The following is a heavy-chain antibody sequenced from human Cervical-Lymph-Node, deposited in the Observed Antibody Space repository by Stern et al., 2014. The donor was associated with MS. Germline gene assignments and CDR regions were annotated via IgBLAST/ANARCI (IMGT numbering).Heavy chain of an antibody. D-gene: IGHD3-3*01. CDR3: ARESDFWSGYRRFDP. CDR1: GYTLSKHK. V-gene: IGHV1-8*01. J-gene: IGHJ5*02. CDR2: MNPGTGET. Sequence: QVQLGQSEAEVKKPGASVKVSCEASGYTLSKHKINWVRQAAGQGLEWMGWMNPGTGETGSTQKFHDRLSLTRDTSIKTAYMELSRLTSDDTAVYYCARESDFWSGYRRFDPWGQGTLVTVSS.